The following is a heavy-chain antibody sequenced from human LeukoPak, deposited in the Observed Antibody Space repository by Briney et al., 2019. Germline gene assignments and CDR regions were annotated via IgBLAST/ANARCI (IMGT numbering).Heavy chain of an antibody. CDR3: AMHGPSSGWFYFDY. D-gene: IGHD6-19*01. CDR1: GFTFSSYG. V-gene: IGHV3-30*03. Sequence: GGSLRLPCAASGFTFSSYGMHWVRQAPGKGLEWVAVISYDGSNKYYADSVKGRSTISRDNSKNTLYLQMNSLRAEDTAVYYCAMHGPSSGWFYFDYWGQGTLVTVSS. J-gene: IGHJ4*02. CDR2: ISYDGSNK.